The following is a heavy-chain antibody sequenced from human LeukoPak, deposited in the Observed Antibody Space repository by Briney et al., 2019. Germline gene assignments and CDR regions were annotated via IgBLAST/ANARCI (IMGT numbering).Heavy chain of an antibody. Sequence: PGGSLRLSCAPSGFTFANFAMHWARQPPGKGLEWVSGITWNSGTIAYADSVKGRFTISRDNAKSSLYLQMNSLRAEDTAFYYCARIAVAGQHFDYWGQGTLVTVSS. D-gene: IGHD6-19*01. J-gene: IGHJ4*02. V-gene: IGHV3-9*01. CDR3: ARIAVAGQHFDY. CDR1: GFTFANFA. CDR2: ITWNSGTI.